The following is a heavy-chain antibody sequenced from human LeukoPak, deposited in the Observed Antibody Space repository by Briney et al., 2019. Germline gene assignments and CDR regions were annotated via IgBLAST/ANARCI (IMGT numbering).Heavy chain of an antibody. Sequence: ASVKVSCKASGYTFTSYYMHWVRQAPGQGLEWMGIINPSCGSTSYAQKFQGRVTMTRDTSTSTVYMELSSLRSEDTAVYYCARLRDFWSGYDNWCDPWGQGTLVTVSS. CDR3: ARLRDFWSGYDNWCDP. CDR1: GYTFTSYY. CDR2: INPSCGST. J-gene: IGHJ5*02. D-gene: IGHD3-3*01. V-gene: IGHV1-46*01.